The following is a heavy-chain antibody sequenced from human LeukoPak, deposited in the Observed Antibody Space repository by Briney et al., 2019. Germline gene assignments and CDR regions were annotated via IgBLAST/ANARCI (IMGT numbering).Heavy chain of an antibody. J-gene: IGHJ4*02. D-gene: IGHD3-3*01. CDR1: GFTFDDYA. V-gene: IGHV3-9*03. CDR3: AKDMRRGGYYDFWSGYSPFDS. Sequence: GRSLRLSCAASGFTFDDYAMHWARQAPGKGLVWVSGISWNSGSIGYADSVKGRFTISRDNAKNSLYLQMNSLRAEDMALYYCAKDMRRGGYYDFWSGYSPFDSWGQGTLVTVSS. CDR2: ISWNSGSI.